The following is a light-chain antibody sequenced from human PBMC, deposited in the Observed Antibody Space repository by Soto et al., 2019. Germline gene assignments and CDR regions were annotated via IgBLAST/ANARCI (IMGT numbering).Light chain of an antibody. CDR1: QGFTRT. Sequence: IVRTKSQPTRFVSQGESATSPSRASQGFTRTFAWYQQNPGQAPRLLIYGASPRATGIPARFSGSGSGTEFTLTISSLPSEDFAVYYCQQYNNWPPITFGQGTRLEIK. CDR2: GAS. CDR3: QQYNNWPPIT. V-gene: IGKV3-15*01. J-gene: IGKJ5*01.